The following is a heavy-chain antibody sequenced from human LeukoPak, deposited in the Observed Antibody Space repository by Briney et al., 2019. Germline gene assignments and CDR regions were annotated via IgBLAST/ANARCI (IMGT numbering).Heavy chain of an antibody. Sequence: SETLSLTCTVSDYSISSGYGYYWGWIRQPPGKGLEWIGNIYHSGITYYNHFNSSLKSRVTISIDTSKNQFSLKLSSVTAADTAVYYCARPDDGAFDFWGQGTMVTVST. D-gene: IGHD5-24*01. J-gene: IGHJ3*01. V-gene: IGHV4-38-2*02. CDR2: IYHSGIT. CDR3: ARPDDGAFDF. CDR1: DYSISSGYGYY.